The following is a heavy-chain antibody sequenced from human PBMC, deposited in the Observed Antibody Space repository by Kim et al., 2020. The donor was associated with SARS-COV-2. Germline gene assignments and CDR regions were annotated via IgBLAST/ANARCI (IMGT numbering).Heavy chain of an antibody. CDR1: GFTFSSYG. D-gene: IGHD2-15*01. Sequence: GGSLRLSCVASGFTFSSYGMHWVRQAPGKGLEWVAVISYEGRNKYYADSAKGRFTISRDNSKNTVYLQMNSLRAEDTAVYYCATRILYCSSGNCSSYWGQGTLVTVSS. V-gene: IGHV3-30*03. J-gene: IGHJ4*02. CDR3: ATRILYCSSGNCSSY. CDR2: ISYEGRNK.